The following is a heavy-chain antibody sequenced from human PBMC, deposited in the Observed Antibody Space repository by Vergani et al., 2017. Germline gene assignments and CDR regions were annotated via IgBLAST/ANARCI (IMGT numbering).Heavy chain of an antibody. CDR2: IRGSGTDP. CDR3: ASDVWFSNSRIS. Sequence: EMQLLESGGGLVQPGGSLRLSCVISEVSVSKYAMSWVRQTPGKGLEWVSSIRGSGTDPHYTDSVKGRFTISRDNSKHTLFLQMHSLRPEDTAIYFCASDVWFSNSRISWRLGTLVTVSS. V-gene: IGHV3-23*01. J-gene: IGHJ4*02. D-gene: IGHD2/OR15-2a*01. CDR1: EVSVSKYA.